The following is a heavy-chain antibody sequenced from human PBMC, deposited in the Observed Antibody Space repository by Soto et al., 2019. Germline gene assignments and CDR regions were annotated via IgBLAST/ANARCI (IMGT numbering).Heavy chain of an antibody. CDR1: GYRFTSHW. J-gene: IGHJ6*02. CDR2: IDPSDSYT. CDR3: ARQVIVVVNQGQGMDV. V-gene: IGHV5-10-1*01. D-gene: IGHD3-22*01. Sequence: ESLKVSCKGSGYRFTSHWISWVRQMPGKGLEWMGRIDPSDSYTNYSPSFQGHVTISADKSISTAYLQWSSMKASDTAMYYCARQVIVVVNQGQGMDVWGQGTTVTVSS.